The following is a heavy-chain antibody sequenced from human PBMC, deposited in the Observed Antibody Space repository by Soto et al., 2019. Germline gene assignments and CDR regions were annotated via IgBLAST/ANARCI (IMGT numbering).Heavy chain of an antibody. CDR1: GFTFSSYW. V-gene: IGHV3-74*01. Sequence: EVPLVEXGGGXXXPGGSLRLSCAASGFTFSSYWMHWVRQAPGKGLVWVSRINSDGSSTNYADSVKGRFTISRDNAKHTLYLKMNSLRADDTAVYYCARVPYCSVGSGYSWFDPWGQGTLVTVSS. D-gene: IGHD2-15*01. CDR3: ARVPYCSVGSGYSWFDP. CDR2: INSDGSST. J-gene: IGHJ5*02.